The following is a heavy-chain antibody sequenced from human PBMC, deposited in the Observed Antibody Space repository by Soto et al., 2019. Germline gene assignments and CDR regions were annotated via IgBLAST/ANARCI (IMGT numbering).Heavy chain of an antibody. CDR1: GGSISSGGYY. CDR2: IYYSGST. CDR3: SRSDKAPGPYYYATCGPFDY. J-gene: IGHJ4*02. D-gene: IGHD3-22*01. Sequence: SETLSLTCTVSGGSISSGGYYWSWIRQHPGKGLEWIGYIYYSGSTYYNPSLKSRVTISVETSKNQFSLKVNSVTAPESAGDYCSRSDKAPGPYYYATCGPFDYWGLGTLVTVSS. V-gene: IGHV4-31*03.